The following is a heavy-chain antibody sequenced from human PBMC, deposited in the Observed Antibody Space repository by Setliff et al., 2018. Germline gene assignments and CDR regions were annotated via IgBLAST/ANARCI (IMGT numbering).Heavy chain of an antibody. V-gene: IGHV4-34*01. D-gene: IGHD3-10*01. J-gene: IGHJ3*02. Sequence: ASETLSLTCAVFDGSFSDYYWSWFRQPPGKGLEWIGEINHYGSTKYKSSLRSRVTISVDTSKNQFSLKLNSVTAADTAVYYCARRWNFGPYGSGIHDGFDMWGQGTMVTVSS. CDR3: ARRWNFGPYGSGIHDGFDM. CDR2: INHYGST. CDR1: DGSFSDYY.